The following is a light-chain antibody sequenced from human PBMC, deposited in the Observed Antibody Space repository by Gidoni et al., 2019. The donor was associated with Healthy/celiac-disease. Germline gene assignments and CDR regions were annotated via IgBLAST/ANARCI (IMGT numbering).Light chain of an antibody. CDR3: QQYDNLPYT. J-gene: IGKJ2*01. V-gene: IGKV1-33*01. CDR2: DAS. CDR1: QDISNY. Sequence: DIQMTQSPSSLSASVGDRVTITCHASQDISNYLNWYQQKPGKDPKLLIYDASNLETGVPSRFSGSGSGKDFTFTISSLQPEDSATYYCQQYDNLPYTVGQXTKLEIK.